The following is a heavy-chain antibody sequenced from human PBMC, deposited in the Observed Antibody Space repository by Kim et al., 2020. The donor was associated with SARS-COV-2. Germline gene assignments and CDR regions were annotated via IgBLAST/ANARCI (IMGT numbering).Heavy chain of an antibody. V-gene: IGHV3-15*01. Sequence: GGSLRLSCEASGFTFSNAWMSWVRQAPGKGLEWVGRIKSETDGGTTDYAAPVKGRFTISRDDSKTTLYLQMNSLKTEDTAVYYCTTELGGDEFDYWGQGTLVTVSS. CDR3: TTELGGDEFDY. CDR1: GFTFSNAW. J-gene: IGHJ4*02. CDR2: IKSETDGGTT. D-gene: IGHD3-16*01.